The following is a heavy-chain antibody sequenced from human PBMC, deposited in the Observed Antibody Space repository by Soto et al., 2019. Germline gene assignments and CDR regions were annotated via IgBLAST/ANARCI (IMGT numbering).Heavy chain of an antibody. D-gene: IGHD3-22*01. CDR3: ASQDVNYYDSSQPFDY. V-gene: IGHV4-39*01. CDR2: IYYSGST. J-gene: IGHJ4*02. Sequence: QLQLQESGPGLVKPSETLSLTCTVSVGSIRSSSYYWGWIRHPPGKGLEGIGGIYYSGSTYYNPSLKSRVTISVDTSKNQFSLKLSSVTAADTAVYYCASQDVNYYDSSQPFDYWGQGTLVTVSS. CDR1: VGSIRSSSYY.